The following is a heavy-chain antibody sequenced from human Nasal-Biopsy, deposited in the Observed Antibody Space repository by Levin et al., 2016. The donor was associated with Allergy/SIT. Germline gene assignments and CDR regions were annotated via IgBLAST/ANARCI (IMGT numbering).Heavy chain of an antibody. Sequence: KISCAASGFTFASYTFSWVRQAPGHGLEWMGRIIPLVDSPNYAQKFQGRVTITADKSTSTAYMELSSLRSEDTAIYYCARAGYSGYVEWDGMDVWGQGTTVTVSS. CDR2: IIPLVDSP. CDR3: ARAGYSGYVEWDGMDV. D-gene: IGHD5-12*01. V-gene: IGHV1-69*08. CDR1: GFTFASYT. J-gene: IGHJ6*02.